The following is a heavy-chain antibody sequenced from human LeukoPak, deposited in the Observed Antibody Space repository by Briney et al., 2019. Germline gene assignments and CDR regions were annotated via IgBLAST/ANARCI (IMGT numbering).Heavy chain of an antibody. Sequence: GGTLRLSCVDSGFTFSNAWRTWVRQAPGKGLEWVGHIKSITYGETTDYAAPVKARFPISRDDSKNTLYLQMNSLKTEDTAVYYCTTITYGSGSYPFDYWGQGTLVTVSS. V-gene: IGHV3-15*01. J-gene: IGHJ4*02. CDR1: GFTFSNAW. D-gene: IGHD3-10*01. CDR2: IKSITYGETT. CDR3: TTITYGSGSYPFDY.